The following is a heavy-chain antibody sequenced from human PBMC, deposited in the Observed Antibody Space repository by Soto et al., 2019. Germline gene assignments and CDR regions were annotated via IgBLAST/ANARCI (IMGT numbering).Heavy chain of an antibody. D-gene: IGHD3-10*01. Sequence: EVLLVESGGGVVQPGGSLKLSCAASGFVFKDSSIHWVRQASGKGLEWVGRIRDRAYNYATAYIASVKGRFTVSRDDSNNTAYLQMDSLKTEDTAIYYCTRLISAAQDYWGQGTLVTVSS. CDR3: TRLISAAQDY. J-gene: IGHJ4*02. CDR2: IRDRAYNYAT. V-gene: IGHV3-73*01. CDR1: GFVFKDSS.